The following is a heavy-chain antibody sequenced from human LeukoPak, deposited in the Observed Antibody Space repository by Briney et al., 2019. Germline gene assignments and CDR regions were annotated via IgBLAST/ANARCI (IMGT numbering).Heavy chain of an antibody. D-gene: IGHD3-22*01. Sequence: GGSLRLSCAASGFTFSSYAMSWVRQAPGKGLEWVSAISGSGGSTYYADSVKGRFTISRDNSKNTLYLQMNSLRAEDTAVYYCAKKGYYDGSGYYMYYFDHWGQGTLVTVSS. CDR1: GFTFSSYA. CDR3: AKKGYYDGSGYYMYYFDH. CDR2: ISGSGGST. J-gene: IGHJ4*02. V-gene: IGHV3-23*01.